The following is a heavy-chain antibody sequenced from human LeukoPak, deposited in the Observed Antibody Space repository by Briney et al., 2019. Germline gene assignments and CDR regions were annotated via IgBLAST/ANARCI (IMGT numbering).Heavy chain of an antibody. J-gene: IGHJ4*02. V-gene: IGHV3-74*01. CDR3: AREGLPPYYYGSGSTFDY. CDR1: GFLFRSYW. CDR2: INMDGSHT. Sequence: GASLRLSCAPSGFLFRSYWMHWVRHAPGKGLVWVSRINMDGSHTKYTHSVKGRFTICRDNAKNTLYLQMDSLRAEDTAVYYCAREGLPPYYYGSGSTFDYWGQGTLVTVSS. D-gene: IGHD3-10*01.